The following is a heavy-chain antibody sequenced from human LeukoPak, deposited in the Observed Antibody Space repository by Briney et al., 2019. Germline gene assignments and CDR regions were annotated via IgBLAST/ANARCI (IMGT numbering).Heavy chain of an antibody. Sequence: SETLSLTCTVSGGSISSYYWSWIRQTAGKGLEWIGRIYTSGNTNYNPSLKSRVSIIVGTSKNQFSLKLKSVTASDTAVYFCARSGWRDGYNSDAFDIWGQGTMVTVSS. J-gene: IGHJ3*02. CDR3: ARSGWRDGYNSDAFDI. V-gene: IGHV4-4*07. CDR1: GGSISSYY. D-gene: IGHD5-24*01. CDR2: IYTSGNT.